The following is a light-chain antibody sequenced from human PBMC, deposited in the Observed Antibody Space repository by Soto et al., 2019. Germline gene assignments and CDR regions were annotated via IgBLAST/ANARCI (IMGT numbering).Light chain of an antibody. CDR2: GNT. CDR3: QSYDSSVTLRV. V-gene: IGLV1-40*01. CDR1: GSNIGAGYD. J-gene: IGLJ1*01. Sequence: QSVLTQPPSVSGAPGQRGTISCTGSGSNIGAGYDVHWYQQLPETAPKLLIYGNTNRPSGVPDRFSGSKSGTSASLAITGLQADDEADYYCQSYDSSVTLRVFGTGTKVTVL.